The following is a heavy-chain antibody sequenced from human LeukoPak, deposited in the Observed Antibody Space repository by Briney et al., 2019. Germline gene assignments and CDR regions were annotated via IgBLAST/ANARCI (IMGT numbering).Heavy chain of an antibody. D-gene: IGHD4/OR15-4a*01. Sequence: GGSLRLSCAASGFTFSDYYMTWIRQAPGKGLEWVSSISSSGTTIYYADSVKGRFTISRDNAKNSLFVQMNSLRAEDTALYYCARDRVLRSAGLNHFQHWGQGTLVTVSS. CDR2: ISSSGTTI. CDR1: GFTFSDYY. J-gene: IGHJ1*01. CDR3: ARDRVLRSAGLNHFQH. V-gene: IGHV3-11*01.